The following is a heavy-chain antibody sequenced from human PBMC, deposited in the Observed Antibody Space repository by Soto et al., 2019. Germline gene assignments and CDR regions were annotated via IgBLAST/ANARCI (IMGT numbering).Heavy chain of an antibody. CDR2: IIPILGIA. D-gene: IGHD1-26*01. CDR3: ARMAELLKAFDI. J-gene: IGHJ3*02. Sequence: SVKVSCKASGGTFSSYTISWVRQAPGQGLEWMGRIIPILGIANYAQKFQGRVTITADKSTSTAYMELSSLRSEDTAVYYCARMAELLKAFDIWGQGTMVTVSS. V-gene: IGHV1-69*02. CDR1: GGTFSSYT.